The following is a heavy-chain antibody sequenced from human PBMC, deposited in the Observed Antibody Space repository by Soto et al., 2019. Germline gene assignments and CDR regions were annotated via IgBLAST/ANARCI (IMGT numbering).Heavy chain of an antibody. Sequence: QLQLQESGPGLVEPSQTLSLTCTVSGGSISGVGYYWGWIRQHPGKGLEWIGYVHHRGTTYYNPSLKSRLTIPVDTSKTQCSLKLSSVTAADTAGYFCASAWTAGFGWATGFDLWGQGTLVTVSS. D-gene: IGHD1-1*01. V-gene: IGHV4-31*03. CDR1: GGSISGVGYY. J-gene: IGHJ5*02. CDR2: VHHRGTT. CDR3: ASAWTAGFGWATGFDL.